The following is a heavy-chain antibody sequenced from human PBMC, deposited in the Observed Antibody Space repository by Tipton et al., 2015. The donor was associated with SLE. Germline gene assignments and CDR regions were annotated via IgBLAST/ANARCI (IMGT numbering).Heavy chain of an antibody. V-gene: IGHV3-13*01. CDR2: ISSAGDT. Sequence: SLRLSCAASGFTFSSYDMHWVRQGTGKRLEWVSGISSAGDTYYPDSVKGRSTVSRERAKNSLYLQMNSLRAGDTAVYYCARASALSSFDSWGQGTLVTVSS. CDR3: ARASALSSFDS. D-gene: IGHD1-26*01. J-gene: IGHJ4*02. CDR1: GFTFSSYD.